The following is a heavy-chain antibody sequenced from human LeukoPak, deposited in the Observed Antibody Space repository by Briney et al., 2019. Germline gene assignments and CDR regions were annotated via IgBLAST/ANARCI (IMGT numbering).Heavy chain of an antibody. Sequence: SVKVSCKASGGTFSSYAISWVRQAPGQGLEWMGRIIPILGIANYAQKFQGRVTITADKSTSTAYMELSSLRSEDTAVYYCARIAAAGKLDYWGQGTLVTVSS. CDR1: GGTFSSYA. D-gene: IGHD6-13*01. CDR3: ARIAAAGKLDY. CDR2: IIPILGIA. J-gene: IGHJ4*02. V-gene: IGHV1-69*04.